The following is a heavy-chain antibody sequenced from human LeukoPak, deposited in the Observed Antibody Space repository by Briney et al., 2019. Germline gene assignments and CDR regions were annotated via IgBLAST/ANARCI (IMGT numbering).Heavy chain of an antibody. V-gene: IGHV4-39*07. CDR1: GGSISSSSYY. CDR3: ARLGVTYDY. CDR2: IYYSGST. Sequence: SETLSLTCTVSGGSISSSSYYWGWIRQPPGKGLEWIGSIYYSGSTYYNPSLKSRVTISVDTSKNQFSLKLSSVTAADTAVYYRARLGVTYDYWGQGTLVTVSS. D-gene: IGHD3-10*01. J-gene: IGHJ4*02.